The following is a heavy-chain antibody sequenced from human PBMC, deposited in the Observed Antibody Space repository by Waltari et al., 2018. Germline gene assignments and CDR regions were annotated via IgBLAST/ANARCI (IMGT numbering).Heavy chain of an antibody. Sequence: QVQLVESGGGVVKPGGSLRLSCAASGVTLSSYGMHWVRQAPCKGLEWVAFIRYDGSNKYYADSVKGRFTISRDNSKNTLYLQMNSLRAEDTAVYYCARGADLRGQGILVTVSS. CDR1: GVTLSSYG. V-gene: IGHV3-30*02. CDR2: IRYDGSNK. D-gene: IGHD3-3*01. CDR3: ARGADL. J-gene: IGHJ4*02.